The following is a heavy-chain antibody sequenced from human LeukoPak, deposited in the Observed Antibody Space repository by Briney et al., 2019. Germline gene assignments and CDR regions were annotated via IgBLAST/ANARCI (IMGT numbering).Heavy chain of an antibody. CDR2: IKQDGSEK. CDR3: ARRRGGDNILLVYFDY. D-gene: IGHD3-16*01. J-gene: IGHJ4*02. CDR1: GLTFSSYW. V-gene: IGHV3-7*03. Sequence: GGSLRLSCAASGLTFSSYWMSCVRQAPGKGLEWVANIKQDGSEKYYVDSVRGRFTISRDNAENSLYLQMNSLRAEDTDVYYCARRRGGDNILLVYFDYWGQGTLVTVSS.